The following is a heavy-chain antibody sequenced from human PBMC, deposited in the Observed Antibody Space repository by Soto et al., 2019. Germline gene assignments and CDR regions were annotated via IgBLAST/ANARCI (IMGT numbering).Heavy chain of an antibody. CDR2: FDPEDGET. V-gene: IGHV1-24*01. CDR1: GYTLTELS. J-gene: IGHJ3*02. CDR3: ATDLGNWNHAGRAAFDI. Sequence: QVQLVQSGAEAKKLGASVKVSCKVSGYTLTELSMRWVRQAPGKGLEWMGGFDPEDGETIYAQKFQGRVTMTEDTSTDTAYMELSSLRSEDTAVYYCATDLGNWNHAGRAAFDIWGQGTMVTVSS. D-gene: IGHD1-20*01.